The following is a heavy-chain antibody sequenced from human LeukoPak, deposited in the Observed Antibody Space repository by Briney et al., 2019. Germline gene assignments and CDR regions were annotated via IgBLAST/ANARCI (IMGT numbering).Heavy chain of an antibody. D-gene: IGHD5-18*01. J-gene: IGHJ3*02. Sequence: ASVKVSCKASGYTFTGYYMHWVRQAPGQGLEWMGWINPNSGGTNYAQKFQGRVTMTRDTSISTAYMELSRLRSDDTAVYYCAKGHPSTRYSYDTGAFDIWGQGTMVTVSS. CDR3: AKGHPSTRYSYDTGAFDI. CDR1: GYTFTGYY. V-gene: IGHV1-2*02. CDR2: INPNSGGT.